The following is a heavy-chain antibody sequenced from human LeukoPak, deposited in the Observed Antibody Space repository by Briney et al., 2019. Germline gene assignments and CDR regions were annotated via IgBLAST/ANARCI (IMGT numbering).Heavy chain of an antibody. Sequence: ASVKVSCKASGYTFTGYYMHWVRQAPGQGVEWMGWINPNSGGTNYAQKFQGRVTMTRDTSISTAYMEVTSLRSEDTAVYYCARDHSGKWGLFSGWWFDPWGQGTLVTVSS. J-gene: IGHJ5*02. CDR2: INPNSGGT. CDR3: ARDHSGKWGLFSGWWFDP. D-gene: IGHD3-10*01. CDR1: GYTFTGYY. V-gene: IGHV1-2*02.